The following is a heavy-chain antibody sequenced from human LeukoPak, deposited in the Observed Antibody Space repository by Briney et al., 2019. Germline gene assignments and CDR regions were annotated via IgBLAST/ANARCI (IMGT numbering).Heavy chain of an antibody. CDR3: TRDVIRGTNLGY. D-gene: IGHD3-10*01. CDR2: ITTTFYT. V-gene: IGHV3-21*01. J-gene: IGHJ4*02. Sequence: GGSLRLSCAASGFTFSSYSFNWVRQVPGKGLEWVSSITTTFYTYYTDSVKGRFTISRDNAKNSLYLQMISLRAEDTAVYYCTRDVIRGTNLGYWGQGTLVTVSS. CDR1: GFTFSSYS.